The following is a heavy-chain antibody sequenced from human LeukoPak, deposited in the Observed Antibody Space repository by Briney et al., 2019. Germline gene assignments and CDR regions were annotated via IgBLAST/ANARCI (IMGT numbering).Heavy chain of an antibody. V-gene: IGHV3-30*03. CDR3: ARDYRGRLDY. J-gene: IGHJ4*02. CDR1: GFTFSSYG. D-gene: IGHD3-10*01. CDR2: ISYDGSNK. Sequence: GRSLRLSCAASGFTFSSYGMHWVRQAPGKGLEWVAVISYDGSNKYYADSVKGRFTISRDNSKNTLYLQMNSLRAEDTAVYYCARDYRGRLDYWGQGTLVTVSS.